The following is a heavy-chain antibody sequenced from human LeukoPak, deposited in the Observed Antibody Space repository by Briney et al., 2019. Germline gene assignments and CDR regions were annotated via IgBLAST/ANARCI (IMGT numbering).Heavy chain of an antibody. D-gene: IGHD3-22*01. CDR1: GGSISSYY. V-gene: IGHV4-59*01. J-gene: IGHJ4*02. CDR2: IYYSGST. Sequence: SETLSLTCTVSGGSISSYYWSWIRQPPGKGLEWIGYIYYSGSTNYNPSLKSRVTISVDTSKNQFSLKLSSVTAADTAVYYCARSYDSSGYYHPYYFDYWGQGTLVTVSS. CDR3: ARSYDSSGYYHPYYFDY.